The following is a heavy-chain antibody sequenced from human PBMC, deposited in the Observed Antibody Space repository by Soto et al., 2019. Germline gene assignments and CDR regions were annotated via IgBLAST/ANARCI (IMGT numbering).Heavy chain of an antibody. CDR3: ARDYYKYYDSSGYYRSPAY. CDR2: ISYDGSNK. CDR1: GFTFHSYA. Sequence: PGGSLRLYRPAPGFTFHSYAMHWVLHVPGKGLEWVAVISYDGSNKYYADSVKGRFTISRDNSRNTLFLQMNSLRAEDTAVYYCARDYYKYYDSSGYYRSPAYWGQGT. D-gene: IGHD3-22*01. V-gene: IGHV3-30-3*01. J-gene: IGHJ4*02.